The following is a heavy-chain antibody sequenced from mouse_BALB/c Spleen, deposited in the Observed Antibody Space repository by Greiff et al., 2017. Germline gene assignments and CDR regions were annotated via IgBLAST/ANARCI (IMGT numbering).Heavy chain of an antibody. CDR2: ISHSTGYT. CDR3: ARCGSTEAFDY. Sequence: VQLQQSGAELAKPGASLKMSCEASGFTFTGYWMHWVHQTPGQGLEWIGYISHSTGYTDYTHSVKDKSTFTADNASSTAYLQLSSLTSEDSAMYYCARCGSTEAFDYWGQGTLVTVSA. CDR1: GFTFTGYW. V-gene: IGHV1-4*01. J-gene: IGHJ4*01. D-gene: IGHD5-1*01.